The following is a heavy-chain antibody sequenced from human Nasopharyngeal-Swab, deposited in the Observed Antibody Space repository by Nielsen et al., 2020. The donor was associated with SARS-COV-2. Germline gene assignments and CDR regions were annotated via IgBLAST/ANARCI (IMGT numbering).Heavy chain of an antibody. D-gene: IGHD3-3*01. J-gene: IGHJ3*02. CDR3: ARDIYDFWSGYGADAFDI. CDR1: GCSISSYY. Sequence: SETLSLTCTFSGCSISSYYWSWLRQPPGKGLEWIGYIYYSGSTNYNPSLKSRVTISVDTSKNQFSLKLSSVTAADTAVYYCARDIYDFWSGYGADAFDIWGQGTMVTVSS. CDR2: IYYSGST. V-gene: IGHV4-59*13.